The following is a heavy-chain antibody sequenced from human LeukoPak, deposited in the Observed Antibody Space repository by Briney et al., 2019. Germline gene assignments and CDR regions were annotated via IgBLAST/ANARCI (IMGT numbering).Heavy chain of an antibody. J-gene: IGHJ3*02. CDR2: ISWNSVSI. D-gene: IGHD2-15*01. Sequence: GGSLRLSCAASGITFDDYAMYWVRQGPGKGLEWVAGISWNSVSIGYADSVKGRFTISRDNAKNSLYLQMSSLRNEDTALYYCAKELGGGSDGLDIWGQGTMVTVSS. CDR3: AKELGGGSDGLDI. CDR1: GITFDDYA. V-gene: IGHV3-9*01.